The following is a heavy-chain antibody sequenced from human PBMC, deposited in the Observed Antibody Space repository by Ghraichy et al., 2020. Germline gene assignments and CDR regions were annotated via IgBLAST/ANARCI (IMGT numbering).Heavy chain of an antibody. J-gene: IGHJ3*02. CDR3: ARRTDCSSTSCYIYPRYAFEI. CDR2: IYHSGST. D-gene: IGHD2-2*02. CDR1: GGSISSGGYS. V-gene: IGHV4-30-2*01. Sequence: SETLSLTCAVSGGSISSGGYSWSWIRQPPGKGLEWIGYIYHSGSTYYNPSLKSRVTISVDRSKNQFSLKLSSVTAADTAVYYCARRTDCSSTSCYIYPRYAFEIGGQGTTVTIAS.